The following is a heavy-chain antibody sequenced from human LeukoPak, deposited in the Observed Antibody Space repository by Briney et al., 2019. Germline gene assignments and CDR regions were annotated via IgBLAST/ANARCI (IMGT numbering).Heavy chain of an antibody. J-gene: IGHJ4*02. Sequence: GSLRLSCAASGFTVSSNYRSWVRQAPGKGLEWVSVIYSGGSTYYADSVKGRFTISRDNSKNTLYLQMNSLRAEDTAVYYCASEAVDTAMFIGSYWGQGTPVTVSS. CDR1: GFTVSSNY. V-gene: IGHV3-66*01. CDR2: IYSGGST. CDR3: ASEAVDTAMFIGSY. D-gene: IGHD5-18*01.